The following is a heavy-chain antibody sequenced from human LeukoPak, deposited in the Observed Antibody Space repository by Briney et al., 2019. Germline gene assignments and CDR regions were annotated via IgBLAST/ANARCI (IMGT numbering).Heavy chain of an antibody. D-gene: IGHD3-22*01. CDR3: ARPRRKTMIGTASSRGFDY. Sequence: GESLKISCKGSGYSFTSYWIGWVRQMPGKGLEWMGIIYPGDSDTRYSPSFQGQVTISADKSISTAYLQWSSLKASDTAMYYCARPRRKTMIGTASSRGFDYWGQGTLVTVSS. CDR1: GYSFTSYW. V-gene: IGHV5-51*01. CDR2: IYPGDSDT. J-gene: IGHJ4*02.